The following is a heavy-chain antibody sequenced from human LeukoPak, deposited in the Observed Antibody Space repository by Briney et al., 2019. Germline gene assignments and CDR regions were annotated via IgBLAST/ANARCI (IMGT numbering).Heavy chain of an antibody. CDR1: GYTFTSYK. Sequence: ASVKVSCKASGYTFTSYKMHWVRQPPGQGLEWMGLINPTGGSTGYAQKFQGRVTMTRDMSTSTDYMELSSLRSEDTAIYYCARDNSVGDNAWWFDPWGQGTLVTVSS. CDR2: INPTGGST. V-gene: IGHV1-46*01. J-gene: IGHJ5*02. CDR3: ARDNSVGDNAWWFDP. D-gene: IGHD1-26*01.